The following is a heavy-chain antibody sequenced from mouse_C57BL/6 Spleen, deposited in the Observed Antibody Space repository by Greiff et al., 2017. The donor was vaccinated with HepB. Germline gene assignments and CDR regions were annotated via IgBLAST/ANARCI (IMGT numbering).Heavy chain of an antibody. D-gene: IGHD2-4*01. CDR1: GYAFSSSW. V-gene: IGHV1-82*01. CDR3: AGSPYDYDTDWYCDV. J-gene: IGHJ1*03. Sequence: QVQLQQSGPELVKPGASVKISCKASGYAFSSSWMNWVKQRPGKGLEWIGRIYPGAGDTNYNGKFKGKATLTADKSSSTAYMQLSSLTSADSAFYFCAGSPYDYDTDWYCDVWGTGTTVTVSS. CDR2: IYPGAGDT.